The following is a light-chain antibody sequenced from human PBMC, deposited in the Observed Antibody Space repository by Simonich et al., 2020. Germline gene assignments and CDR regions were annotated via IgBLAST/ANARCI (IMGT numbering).Light chain of an antibody. V-gene: IGLV2-23*01. CDR2: EGS. Sequence: QSALTHPASVSGSPGQSLTISCTGTGSDFGSYNLVSWYQQHPGKAPKLMIYEGSKRPSGVSNRFSGSKSGNTASLTISGLQAEDEADYYCCSYAGSSTWVFGGGTKLTVL. CDR1: GSDFGSYNL. J-gene: IGLJ3*02. CDR3: CSYAGSSTWV.